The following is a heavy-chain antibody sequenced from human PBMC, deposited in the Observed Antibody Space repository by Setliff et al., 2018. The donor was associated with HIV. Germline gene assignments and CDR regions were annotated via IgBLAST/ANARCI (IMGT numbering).Heavy chain of an antibody. J-gene: IGHJ6*02. CDR2: IYPGDSDT. Sequence: PGESLKISCKGSGYSFTSYWIGWVRQMPGKGLEWMGIIYPGDSDTRYSPSFQGQVTISADKSISTAYLQWSSLKASDTAMYYCARRGYYYDSSGYYHYYYYGMDVWGQGTTVTVSS. D-gene: IGHD3-22*01. CDR3: ARRGYYYDSSGYYHYYYYGMDV. CDR1: GYSFTSYW. V-gene: IGHV5-51*01.